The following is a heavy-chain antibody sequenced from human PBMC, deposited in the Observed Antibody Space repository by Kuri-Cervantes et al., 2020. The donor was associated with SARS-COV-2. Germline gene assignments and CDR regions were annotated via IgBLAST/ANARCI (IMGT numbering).Heavy chain of an antibody. J-gene: IGHJ4*02. CDR2: IYYGGST. D-gene: IGHD3/OR15-3a*01. CDR1: GFSATSGSYY. CDR3: ARGFWTGFLFDS. V-gene: IGHV4-61*01. Sequence: GSLRLSCSVSGFSATSGSYYWSWLRQSPGKGLEWIGYIYYGGSTTYNPALKSRVTISIDMTNNQFFLNLKGASAADTAVYYCARGFWTGFLFDSWGQGSLVTVSS.